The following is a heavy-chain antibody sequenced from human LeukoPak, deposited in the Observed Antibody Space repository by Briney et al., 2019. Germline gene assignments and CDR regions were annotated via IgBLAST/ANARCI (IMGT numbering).Heavy chain of an antibody. V-gene: IGHV4-4*07. CDR1: GGSISSYY. J-gene: IGHJ2*01. Sequence: PSETLSLTCTVSGGSISSYYWSWIRQPAGKGLEWIGRIYTSGSTNYNPSLKSRVTMSVDTSKNQFSLKLSSVTAADTAVYYCARDQADYDSWSGYSYWYFDLWGRGTLVTVSS. D-gene: IGHD3-3*01. CDR2: IYTSGST. CDR3: ARDQADYDSWSGYSYWYFDL.